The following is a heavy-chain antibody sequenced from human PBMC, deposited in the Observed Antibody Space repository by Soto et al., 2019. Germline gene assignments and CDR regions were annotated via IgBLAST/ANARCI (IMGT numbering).Heavy chain of an antibody. J-gene: IGHJ6*02. V-gene: IGHV4-34*01. CDR3: AREEVPQWFTRGYYGMDV. D-gene: IGHD2-2*01. CDR1: GGSFSGYY. CDR2: INHSGST. Sequence: TLSLTCAVYGGSFSGYYWTWIRQPPGKGLEWIGDINHSGSTNYKSSLKSRVTISVDTSKNQLSLKLRSVTAADTAVYYCAREEVPQWFTRGYYGMDVWGQGTTVTVSS.